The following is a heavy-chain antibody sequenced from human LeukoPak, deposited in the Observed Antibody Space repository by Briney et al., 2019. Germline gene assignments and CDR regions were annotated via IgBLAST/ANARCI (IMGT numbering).Heavy chain of an antibody. J-gene: IGHJ5*02. CDR1: GRSFSGYY. CDR3: ARAHYVSIWFDP. CDR2: INHSVST. Sequence: SETLSLTCAVYGRSFSGYYWSWIRQPPGKGLEWIGEINHSVSTNYNPSLKSRVTISVDTSKNQFSLKLSSVTAADTAVYYCARAHYVSIWFDPWGQGTLVTVSS. V-gene: IGHV4-34*01. D-gene: IGHD4-17*01.